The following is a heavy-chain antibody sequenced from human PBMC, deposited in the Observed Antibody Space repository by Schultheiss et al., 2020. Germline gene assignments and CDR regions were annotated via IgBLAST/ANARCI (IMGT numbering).Heavy chain of an antibody. CDR1: GFTFSSYG. V-gene: IGHV3-33*01. CDR2: IWYDGSNK. D-gene: IGHD2-2*01. Sequence: GGSLRLSCAASGFTFSSYGMHWVRQAPGKGLEWVAVIWYDGSNKYYADSVKGRFTISRDNSKNTLYLQMNSLRAEDTAVYYCARDREDIVVVPAATLGDWGQGTLVTVSS. J-gene: IGHJ4*02. CDR3: ARDREDIVVVPAATLGD.